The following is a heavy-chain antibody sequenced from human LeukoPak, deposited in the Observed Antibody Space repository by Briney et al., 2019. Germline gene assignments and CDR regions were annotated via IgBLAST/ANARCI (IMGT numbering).Heavy chain of an antibody. Sequence: GRSLRLSCAASGFTFSSYAMHWVRQAPGKGLEWVAVISYDGSNKYYADSVKGRFTISRDNSKNTLYLQMNSLRAEDTAVYYCAGRDYGDYEPFDYWGQGTLVTVSS. CDR3: AGRDYGDYEPFDY. CDR2: ISYDGSNK. D-gene: IGHD4-17*01. V-gene: IGHV3-30-3*01. CDR1: GFTFSSYA. J-gene: IGHJ4*02.